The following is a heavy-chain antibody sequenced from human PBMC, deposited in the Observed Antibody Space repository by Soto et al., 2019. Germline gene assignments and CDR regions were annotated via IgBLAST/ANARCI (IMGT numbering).Heavy chain of an antibody. D-gene: IGHD1-26*01. CDR3: ARGRPQWELATIDY. J-gene: IGHJ4*02. CDR2: IYHSGST. Sequence: QLQLQESGSGLVKPSQTLSLTCAVSGGSISSGGYSWSWIRQPPGKGREWIGYIYHSGSTYYNPSLKSRVTISVDRSKNQFSLKLSSVTAADTAVYYCARGRPQWELATIDYWGQGTLVTVSS. V-gene: IGHV4-30-2*01. CDR1: GGSISSGGYS.